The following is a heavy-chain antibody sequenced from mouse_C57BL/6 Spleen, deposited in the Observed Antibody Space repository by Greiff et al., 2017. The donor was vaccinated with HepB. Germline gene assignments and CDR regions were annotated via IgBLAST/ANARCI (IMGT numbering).Heavy chain of an antibody. CDR3: ASGYYGSRPWFAY. CDR1: GYAFSSSW. D-gene: IGHD1-1*01. V-gene: IGHV1-82*01. CDR2: IYPGDGDT. Sequence: QVQLKESGPELVKPGASVKISCKASGYAFSSSWMNWVKQRPGKGLEWIGRIYPGDGDTKYNGKFKGKATLTADKSSSTAYMQLSSLTSEDSAVYFCASGYYGSRPWFAYWGQGTLVTVSA. J-gene: IGHJ3*01.